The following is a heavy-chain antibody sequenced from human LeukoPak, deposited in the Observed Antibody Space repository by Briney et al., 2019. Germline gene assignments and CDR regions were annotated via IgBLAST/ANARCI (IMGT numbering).Heavy chain of an antibody. V-gene: IGHV3-9*01. Sequence: GGSLGLSCAASGFTFDDYAMHWVRQAPGKGLEWVSGILRNSGSIGYADSVKGRFTISRDDAKNSLYLQMNSLRAEDTALYYCVKDGGRDTAAAYYWGQGTLVSVSS. J-gene: IGHJ4*02. D-gene: IGHD6-13*01. CDR1: GFTFDDYA. CDR3: VKDGGRDTAAAYY. CDR2: ILRNSGSI.